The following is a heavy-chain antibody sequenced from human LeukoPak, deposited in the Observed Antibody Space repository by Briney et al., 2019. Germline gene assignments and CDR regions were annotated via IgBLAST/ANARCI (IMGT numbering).Heavy chain of an antibody. CDR2: IYSSGNT. CDR1: GGSISSYH. D-gene: IGHD3-10*01. Sequence: PSETLSLTCAVSGGSISSYHWSWIRQPAGKGLEWIGRIYSSGNTDYSPSLKSRVTMSVDTSKNQLSLKLSSVTAADTALYYCARATSGSYYYFDSWGRGTLVTVSS. CDR3: ARATSGSYYYFDS. V-gene: IGHV4-4*07. J-gene: IGHJ4*02.